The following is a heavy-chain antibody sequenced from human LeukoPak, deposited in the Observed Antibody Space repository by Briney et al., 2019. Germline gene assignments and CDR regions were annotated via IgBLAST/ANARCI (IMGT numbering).Heavy chain of an antibody. V-gene: IGHV3-30*03. CDR1: GFTFSRHG. D-gene: IGHD3-3*01. CDR3: ARDRAWNYFDY. Sequence: GGSLRLSCAPSGFTFSRHGMHWVRQVPGKGLEWVAIISNDGSRKYYAHSVEGRFTISRDNSKNTLYLQMDSLRAEDTAVYYCARDRAWNYFDYWGQGTLVTVSS. J-gene: IGHJ4*02. CDR2: ISNDGSRK.